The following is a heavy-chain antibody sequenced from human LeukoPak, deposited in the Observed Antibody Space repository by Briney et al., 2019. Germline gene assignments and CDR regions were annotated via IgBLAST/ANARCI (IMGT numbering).Heavy chain of an antibody. CDR1: GYTFTDNY. V-gene: IGHV1-2*06. D-gene: IGHD3-22*01. Sequence: ASVKVSCKASGYTFTDNYIHWVRQAPGQGLEWMGRVNPDSGGINYAQKLQGRVTMTRDTSINTAFVELRRLRSDDTATYYCARAQNYHDRSGYSDDTFDVWGHGTMITVSS. CDR2: VNPDSGGI. J-gene: IGHJ3*01. CDR3: ARAQNYHDRSGYSDDTFDV.